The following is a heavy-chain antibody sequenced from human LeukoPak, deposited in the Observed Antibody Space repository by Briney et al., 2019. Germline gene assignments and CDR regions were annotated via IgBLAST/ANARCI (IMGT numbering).Heavy chain of an antibody. CDR3: AELGITMIGGV. V-gene: IGHV3-7*01. CDR2: INQDGSDK. J-gene: IGHJ6*04. CDR1: GFTFSSYE. D-gene: IGHD3-10*02. Sequence: GGSLRLSCVASGFTFSSYEMNWVRQAPGKGLECVANINQDGSDKYYVDSVKGRFTISRDNAKNSLYLQMNSLRAEDTAVYYCAELGITMIGGVWGKGTTVTISS.